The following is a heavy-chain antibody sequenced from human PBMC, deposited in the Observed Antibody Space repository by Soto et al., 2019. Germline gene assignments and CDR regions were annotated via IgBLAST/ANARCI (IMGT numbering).Heavy chain of an antibody. D-gene: IGHD3-10*01. V-gene: IGHV3-15*07. CDR1: GFTFSKAW. Sequence: EVQLVESGGGLVKPGGSLRLSCAASGFTFSKAWMNWVRQAPGKGLEWVGRIKSKTDGGTTDYAAPVKGRCTISRDDSKNTLYLQMNSMKTEDTVVYYCTTDEGNGWFGELSAPPFDYWGQGTLVTVSS. J-gene: IGHJ4*02. CDR3: TTDEGNGWFGELSAPPFDY. CDR2: IKSKTDGGTT.